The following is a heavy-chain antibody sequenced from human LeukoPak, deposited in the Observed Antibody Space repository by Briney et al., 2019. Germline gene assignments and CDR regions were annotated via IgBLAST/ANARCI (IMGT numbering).Heavy chain of an antibody. Sequence: SETLSLTCAVYGGSFSGYYGSCIRQPPGKGLEWIGEINHSGSTNYNPSLKSRVTISVDTPKNHFSLKLSSVTAADTAVYYCARGGDSSGSFDSWGQGTLVTVSS. CDR2: INHSGST. V-gene: IGHV4-34*01. CDR1: GGSFSGYY. D-gene: IGHD6-19*01. CDR3: ARGGDSSGSFDS. J-gene: IGHJ4*02.